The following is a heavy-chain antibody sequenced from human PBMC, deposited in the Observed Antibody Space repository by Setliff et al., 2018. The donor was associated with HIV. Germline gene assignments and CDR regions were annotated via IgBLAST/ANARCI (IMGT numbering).Heavy chain of an antibody. CDR3: ARVPVAGANWFDP. J-gene: IGHJ5*02. Sequence: SETLSLTCSVSGVSINRTDHYWGWIRQSPGKRLEWIGSVSQSGSTYYNPSLKSRITISVDRSKNLFSLKLISVTAADHGVYYCARVPVAGANWFDPWGRGTLVTVSS. CDR2: VSQSGST. D-gene: IGHD2-21*01. CDR1: GVSINRTDHY. V-gene: IGHV4-39*01.